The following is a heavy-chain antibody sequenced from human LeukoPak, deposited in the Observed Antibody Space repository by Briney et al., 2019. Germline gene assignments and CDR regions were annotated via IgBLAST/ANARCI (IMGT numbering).Heavy chain of an antibody. J-gene: IGHJ3*02. CDR1: GFTVSSNY. D-gene: IGHD3-22*01. CDR3: AREGPSDDSSGYDAFDI. CDR2: IYSGGST. V-gene: IGHV3-53*01. Sequence: GGSLRLSCAAPGFTVSSNYISWVRQAPGKGLEWVSVIYSGGSTYYADSVKGRFTISRDNSKNTLHLQMNSLRAEDTAVYYCAREGPSDDSSGYDAFDIWGQGTMVTVSS.